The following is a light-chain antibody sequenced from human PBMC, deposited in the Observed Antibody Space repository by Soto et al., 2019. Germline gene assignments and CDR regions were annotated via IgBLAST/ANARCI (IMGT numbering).Light chain of an antibody. CDR2: KAS. CDR3: QQYNSYSGT. V-gene: IGKV1-5*03. CDR1: QSISSW. J-gene: IGKJ2*01. Sequence: DIQMTQSPSTLSASVGDRVTITCRASQSISSWLAWYQQKPGKAPKLQIYKASSLESGVPSRFSGSGSGTEFTLTISSLQPDDFATYYCQQYNSYSGTFGQGTKLEIK.